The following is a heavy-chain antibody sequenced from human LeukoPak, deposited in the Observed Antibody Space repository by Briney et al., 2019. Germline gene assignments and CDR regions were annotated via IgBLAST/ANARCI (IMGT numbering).Heavy chain of an antibody. Sequence: PGGSLRLSCAASGFTFSSYGMHWVRQAPGKGLEWVAVIWYDGSNKYYADSVKGRFTISRDNSKNTLYLQMNSLRAEDTAVYYCARDHIAVAGNAAFDIWGQGTMVTVSS. D-gene: IGHD6-19*01. CDR1: GFTFSSYG. V-gene: IGHV3-33*01. J-gene: IGHJ3*02. CDR3: ARDHIAVAGNAAFDI. CDR2: IWYDGSNK.